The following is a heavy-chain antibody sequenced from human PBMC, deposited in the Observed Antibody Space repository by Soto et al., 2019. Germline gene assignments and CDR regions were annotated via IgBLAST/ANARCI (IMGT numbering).Heavy chain of an antibody. Sequence: GESLKISCKGSGYSFTSYWISWVRQMPGKGLEWMGRIDPSDSYTNYSPSFQGHVTISADKSISTAYLQWSSLKASDTAMYYCARASTYYYDSSGYDYWGQGTLVTVSS. J-gene: IGHJ4*02. CDR1: GYSFTSYW. D-gene: IGHD3-22*01. V-gene: IGHV5-10-1*01. CDR2: IDPSDSYT. CDR3: ARASTYYYDSSGYDY.